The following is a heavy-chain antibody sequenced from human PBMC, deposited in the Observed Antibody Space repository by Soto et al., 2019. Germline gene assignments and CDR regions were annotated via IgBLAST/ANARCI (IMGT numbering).Heavy chain of an antibody. CDR1: GYTFTSYD. J-gene: IGHJ6*03. CDR3: ARAKAEYDFWSGNYYYMDV. D-gene: IGHD3-3*01. V-gene: IGHV1-8*01. CDR2: MNPNSGNT. Sequence: GASVKVSCKASGYTFTSYDINWVRQATGQGLEWMGWMNPNSGNTGYAQKFQGRVTMTRNTSISTAYMELSSLRSEDTAVYYCARAKAEYDFWSGNYYYMDVWGKGTTVTVSS.